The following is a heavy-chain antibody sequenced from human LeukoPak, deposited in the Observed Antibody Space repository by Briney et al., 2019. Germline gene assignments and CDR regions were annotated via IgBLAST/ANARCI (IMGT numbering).Heavy chain of an antibody. V-gene: IGHV1-18*01. Sequence: GASVKVSCKASGYTLISYAFSWVRQAPGQGLEWMGWMTAYNGYTTYAQTLQGRVTMTTDTSTNTAYMGLRSLKSNDTAVYYCARGDCSGGSCYLPEYLQHWGQGTLVTVSS. D-gene: IGHD2-15*01. J-gene: IGHJ1*01. CDR1: GYTLISYA. CDR2: MTAYNGYT. CDR3: ARGDCSGGSCYLPEYLQH.